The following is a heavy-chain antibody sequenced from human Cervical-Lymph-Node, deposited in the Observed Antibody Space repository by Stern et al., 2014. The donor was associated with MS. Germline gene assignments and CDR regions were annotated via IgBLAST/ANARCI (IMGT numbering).Heavy chain of an antibody. V-gene: IGHV1-69*01. CDR2: IIPIFCTA. J-gene: IGHJ6*02. Sequence: VQLVESGAAVQKPGSSVKVSCKASGGTFSSYAISWVRQAPGQGLEWMGGIIPIFCTANYAQKFQGRVTITADESTSTAYMELSSLRSEDTAVYYCAREIRGSGSYEYYYGMDVWGQGTTVTVSS. CDR3: AREIRGSGSYEYYYGMDV. D-gene: IGHD1-26*01. CDR1: GGTFSSYA.